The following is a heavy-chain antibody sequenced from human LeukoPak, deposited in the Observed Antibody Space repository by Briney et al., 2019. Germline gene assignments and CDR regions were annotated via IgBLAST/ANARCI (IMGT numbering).Heavy chain of an antibody. Sequence: SQTLSLTCTVSGGSISSVVYYWSWIRQPPEKGLEWIGYIYYSGSSYYNPSLRSRVTLSVDTSKNQFSLNLSSVTAADTAVYYCARAFRSEDYYYYMDVWGKGTTVTVSS. CDR3: ARAFRSEDYYYYMDV. V-gene: IGHV4-30-4*08. CDR2: IYYSGSS. CDR1: GGSISSVVYY. J-gene: IGHJ6*03.